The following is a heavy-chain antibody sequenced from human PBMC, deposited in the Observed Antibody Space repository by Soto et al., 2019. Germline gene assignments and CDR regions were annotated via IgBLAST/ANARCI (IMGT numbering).Heavy chain of an antibody. D-gene: IGHD2-15*01. CDR1: GGSVSSGSYY. V-gene: IGHV4-61*01. CDR3: ARDGEDCSGGSCYSVGWFDP. J-gene: IGHJ5*02. Sequence: SETLSLTCTVSGGSVSSGSYYWSWIRQPPGKGLEWIGYIYYSGITNYNPSLKSRVTISVDTSKNQFSLKLSSVTAADTAVYYCARDGEDCSGGSCYSVGWFDPWGQGTLVTVSS. CDR2: IYYSGIT.